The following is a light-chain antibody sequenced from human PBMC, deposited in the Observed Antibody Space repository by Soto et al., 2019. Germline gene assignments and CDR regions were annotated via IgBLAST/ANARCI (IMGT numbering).Light chain of an antibody. V-gene: IGKV3-20*01. CDR3: QQYSSYPLT. J-gene: IGKJ4*01. Sequence: LFTRSPCTLSFCPWYRHTLSFISSQTVRNNYLAWYQQKPGQAPRLLIYDASTRATGIPDRFSGGGSGTDFTLTISRLEPEDFAVYYCQQYSSYPLTFGGGTKVDIK. CDR1: QTVRNNY. CDR2: DAS.